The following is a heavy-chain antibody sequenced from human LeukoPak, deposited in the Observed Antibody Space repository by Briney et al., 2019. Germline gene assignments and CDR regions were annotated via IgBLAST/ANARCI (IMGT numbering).Heavy chain of an antibody. J-gene: IGHJ4*02. CDR1: GYTFTDYY. V-gene: IGHV1-2*02. CDR3: ARDQKQWLQIDY. CDR2: INPNSGGT. Sequence: ASGTVSCKASGYTFTDYYMHWVRQAPGQGLEWMGWINPNSGGTNYAQKFQGRVTMTRDTSISTAYMELSRLTSDDTALYYCARDQKQWLQIDYWGQGTLVTVSS. D-gene: IGHD6-19*01.